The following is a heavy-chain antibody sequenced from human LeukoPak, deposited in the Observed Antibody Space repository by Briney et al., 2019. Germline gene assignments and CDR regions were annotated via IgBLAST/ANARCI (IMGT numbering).Heavy chain of an antibody. CDR1: GFTFGNYN. V-gene: IGHV3-48*01. J-gene: IGHJ4*02. D-gene: IGHD2-2*01. Sequence: PGGSLRLSCAASGFTFGNYNFIWVRQAPGKGPEWVSYISSSSSAIHYADSVKGRFTISRDNAKNSLYLQMNSLRAEDTAVYYCAIDLWHCGSFNCRSRGQGTLVTVSS. CDR3: AIDLWHCGSFNCRS. CDR2: ISSSSSAI.